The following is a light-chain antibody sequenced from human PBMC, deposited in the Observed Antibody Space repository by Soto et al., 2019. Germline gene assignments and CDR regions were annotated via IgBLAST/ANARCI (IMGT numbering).Light chain of an antibody. CDR2: DAS. J-gene: IGKJ5*01. Sequence: AIQLIQSPSSLSASVGDRVTITCRASQGVSSSLAWYQQKPGKAPKLLIFDASYLESGVPSRFSGSGSGTDFTLTINSLQPEDFATYYCQQFNNYPITFGQGTRLEIK. CDR1: QGVSSS. V-gene: IGKV1D-13*01. CDR3: QQFNNYPIT.